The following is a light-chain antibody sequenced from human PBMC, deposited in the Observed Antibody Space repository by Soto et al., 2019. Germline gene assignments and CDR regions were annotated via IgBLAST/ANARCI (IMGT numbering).Light chain of an antibody. Sequence: IVLTQSPATLSLSPGERATLSCRASQSVSSYLAWYQQKPGQAPRLLIYDASNRATGIPARFSGSGSGTDFTFTISSLQPEDIATYYCQQYDNLPQVTLRITFGPGTKVDIK. CDR1: QSVSSY. J-gene: IGKJ3*01. CDR2: DAS. CDR3: QQYDNLPQVTLRIT. V-gene: IGKV3-11*01.